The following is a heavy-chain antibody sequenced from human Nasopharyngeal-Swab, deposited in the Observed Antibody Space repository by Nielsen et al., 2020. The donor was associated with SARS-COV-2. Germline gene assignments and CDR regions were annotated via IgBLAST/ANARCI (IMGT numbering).Heavy chain of an antibody. CDR3: ARDGYSSSRTLDY. D-gene: IGHD6-13*01. CDR2: IYYGGST. V-gene: IGHV4-59*01. Sequence: WIRQPPGKGLEWIGYIYYGGSTNYNPSLKSRVTISVDTSKNQFSLKLNSVTAADTAVYYCARDGYSSSRTLDYWGQGTLVTVSS. J-gene: IGHJ4*02.